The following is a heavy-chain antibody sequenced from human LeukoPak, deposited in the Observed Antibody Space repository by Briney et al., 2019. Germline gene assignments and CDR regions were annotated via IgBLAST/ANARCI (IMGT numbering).Heavy chain of an antibody. Sequence: ASVKVSCKASGYTFTGYYLHWVRQAPGQGLEWMGWINSNSGGTSYAQKFQGRVTMTRDTSISTAYMELSSLRSDDTAVYYCAREKYSGGYLLDYWGQGTLVTVSS. CDR2: INSNSGGT. CDR1: GYTFTGYY. D-gene: IGHD1-26*01. V-gene: IGHV1-2*02. CDR3: AREKYSGGYLLDY. J-gene: IGHJ4*02.